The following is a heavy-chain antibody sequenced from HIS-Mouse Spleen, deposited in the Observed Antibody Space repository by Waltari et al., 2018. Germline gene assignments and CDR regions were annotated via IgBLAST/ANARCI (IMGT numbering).Heavy chain of an antibody. CDR2: IYYGGST. CDR1: GGSTTSSSYY. CDR3: AREIPYSSSWYDWYFDL. V-gene: IGHV4-39*07. J-gene: IGHJ2*01. D-gene: IGHD6-13*01. Sequence: QLQLQESGPGLVKPSETLSLTCTVSGGSTTSSSYYWGLTRQPPGKGLEWIGSIYYGGSTYDNPSLKSRVTISVDTSKNQFTLKLSSVTAADTAVYYCAREIPYSSSWYDWYFDLWGRGTLVTVSS.